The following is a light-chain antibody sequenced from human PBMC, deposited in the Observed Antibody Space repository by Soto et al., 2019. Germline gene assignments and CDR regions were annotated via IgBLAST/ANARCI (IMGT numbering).Light chain of an antibody. Sequence: ALTQPASVSGSPGQSITISCTGTISDVGSYNYVSWYQQYPGKAPKLMIYDVSTRPSGVSDRFSGSKSGNTASLTISGLRAEDEADYYCGSYTTSSNYVFGTGTKAPS. CDR3: GSYTTSSNYV. CDR2: DVS. V-gene: IGLV2-14*03. CDR1: ISDVGSYNY. J-gene: IGLJ1*01.